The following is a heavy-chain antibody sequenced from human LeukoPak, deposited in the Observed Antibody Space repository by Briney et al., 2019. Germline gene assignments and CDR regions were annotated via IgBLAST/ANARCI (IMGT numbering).Heavy chain of an antibody. CDR1: GYTFTSYA. V-gene: IGHV1-3*01. Sequence: GASVKVSCKASGYTFTSYATHWVRQAPGQRLEWMGRINAGNGNTKYSQKFQGRVTITRDTSASTAYMELSSLRSEDTAVYYCARVGGSGSYYYLDYFDYWGQGTLVTVSS. CDR2: INAGNGNT. CDR3: ARVGGSGSYYYLDYFDY. D-gene: IGHD3-10*01. J-gene: IGHJ4*02.